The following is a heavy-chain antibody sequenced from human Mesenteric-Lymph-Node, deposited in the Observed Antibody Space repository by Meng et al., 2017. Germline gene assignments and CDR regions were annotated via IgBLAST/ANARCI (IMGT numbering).Heavy chain of an antibody. CDR3: AKEQDTICFDY. Sequence: GESLKISCAASGFTFRRYTIHWVRQAPGKGLEWVSLIDGKGTTYYADPVSGRFTVSRDNSKNSLYLQMNSLKTEDTALYYCAKEQDTICFDYWGQGTQVTVSS. D-gene: IGHD3-3*01. CDR2: IDGKGTT. J-gene: IGHJ4*02. CDR1: GFTFRRYT. V-gene: IGHV3-43*01.